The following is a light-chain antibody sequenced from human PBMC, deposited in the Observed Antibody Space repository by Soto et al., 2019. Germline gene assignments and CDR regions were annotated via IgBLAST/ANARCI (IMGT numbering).Light chain of an antibody. V-gene: IGLV2-14*01. CDR1: SSDVGGYNY. Sequence: QSVLTQPASVSGSSGQSITISCTGTSSDVGGYNYVSWYQQHPGKAPKLMIYDVSNRPSGVSNRFSGSKSGNTASLTISGLQAEDEADYYCSSYTSSSTRGVFGTGTKVTV. J-gene: IGLJ1*01. CDR2: DVS. CDR3: SSYTSSSTRGV.